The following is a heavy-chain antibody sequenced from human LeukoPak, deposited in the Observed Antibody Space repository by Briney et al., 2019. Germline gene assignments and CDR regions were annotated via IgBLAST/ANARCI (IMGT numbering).Heavy chain of an antibody. J-gene: IGHJ3*02. CDR3: ARDRKVVAARYYVVGAFDI. CDR2: IKQDGGEK. CDR1: GFTFSSYW. D-gene: IGHD2-15*01. Sequence: PGGSLRLSCAASGFTFSSYWMSWVRQAPGKGLEWVANIKQDGGEKYYVDSVKGRFTISRDNAKNSLYLQMNSLRAEDTAVYYCARDRKVVAARYYVVGAFDIWGQGTMVTVSS. V-gene: IGHV3-7*01.